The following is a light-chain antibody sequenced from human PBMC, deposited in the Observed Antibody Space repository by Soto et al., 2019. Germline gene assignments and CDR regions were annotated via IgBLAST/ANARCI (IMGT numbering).Light chain of an antibody. J-gene: IGKJ4*01. CDR3: QQSYSTLT. Sequence: DIQFTQSPSSLSSSVGDRFTITCRASQSISSYLNWYQQKPGKAPKLLIYAASSLQSGVPSRFSGSGSGTDFTLTISSLQPEDFATYYCQQSYSTLTFGGGTKVDIK. CDR2: AAS. CDR1: QSISSY. V-gene: IGKV1-39*01.